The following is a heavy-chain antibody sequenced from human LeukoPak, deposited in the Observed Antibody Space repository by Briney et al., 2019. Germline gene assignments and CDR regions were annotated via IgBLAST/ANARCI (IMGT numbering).Heavy chain of an antibody. J-gene: IGHJ4*02. CDR2: IKSKTDGGTT. CDR3: TTDIVCSGGSC. D-gene: IGHD2-15*01. CDR1: GFTFSNAW. V-gene: IGHV3-15*01. Sequence: GGSLKLSWAASGFTFSNAWMSWVRQAPGKGLEWVGRIKSKTDGGTTDYAAPVKGRFTISRDDSKNTLYLQMNSLKTEDTAVYYCTTDIVCSGGSCWGKGTLVTVSS.